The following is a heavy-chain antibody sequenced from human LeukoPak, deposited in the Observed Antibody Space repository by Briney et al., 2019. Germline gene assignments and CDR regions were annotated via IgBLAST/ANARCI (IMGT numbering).Heavy chain of an antibody. CDR2: IYYSGST. J-gene: IGHJ6*03. V-gene: IGHV4-39*07. D-gene: IGHD3-22*01. CDR1: GGSISSSSYY. Sequence: SETLSLTCTVSGGSISSSSYYWGWIRQPPGKGLEWIGSIYYSGSTNYNPSLKSRVTISVDTSKNQFSLKLSSVTAADTAVYYCARGRVVYYYDSSGYYSRDYYYYYMDVWGKGTTVTVSS. CDR3: ARGRVVYYYDSSGYYSRDYYYYYMDV.